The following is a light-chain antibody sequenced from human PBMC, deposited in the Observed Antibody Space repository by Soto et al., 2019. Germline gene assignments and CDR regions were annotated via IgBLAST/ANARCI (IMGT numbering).Light chain of an antibody. CDR1: KSLVYSDGNTY. CDR3: QQYYSSPPT. J-gene: IGKJ1*01. CDR2: WAS. Sequence: VMTHSPLSVSVTLGAPAFTSCRPSKSLVYSDGNTYLSWYQQRPGQPPKLLFYWASTRESGVPDRFSGSGSGTHFTLTITSLQAEDVAVYYCQQYYSSPPTFGQGTKVDI. V-gene: IGKV4-1*01.